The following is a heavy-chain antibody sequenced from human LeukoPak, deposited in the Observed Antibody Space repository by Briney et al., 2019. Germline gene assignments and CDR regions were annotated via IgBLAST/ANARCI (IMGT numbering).Heavy chain of an antibody. CDR1: GFTFSSYW. V-gene: IGHV3-74*01. CDR3: ARGRITMIEGIY. CDR2: INGDGSIT. D-gene: IGHD3-22*01. J-gene: IGHJ4*02. Sequence: PGGPLRLSCAASGFTFSSYWMHGVRQAPGKGLVWVSRINGDGSITSYADSVKGRFTIARDNAKNSVYLQMNSLRAEDTAVYYWARGRITMIEGIYWGQGTLVTVSS.